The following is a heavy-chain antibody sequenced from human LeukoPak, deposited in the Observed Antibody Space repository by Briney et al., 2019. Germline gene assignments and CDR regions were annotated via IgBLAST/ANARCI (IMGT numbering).Heavy chain of an antibody. V-gene: IGHV3-53*01. CDR3: ATDSSSGEFEY. Sequence: GRSLRLSCAASGFTVSSNYMSWVRQAPGKGLEWVSVIYSGGNTNYADSVKGRFTISRDNSKNTLYLQMNNLRPEDTAVYYCATDSSSGEFEYWGQGSLVTVSS. CDR2: IYSGGNT. CDR1: GFTVSSNY. D-gene: IGHD6-13*01. J-gene: IGHJ4*02.